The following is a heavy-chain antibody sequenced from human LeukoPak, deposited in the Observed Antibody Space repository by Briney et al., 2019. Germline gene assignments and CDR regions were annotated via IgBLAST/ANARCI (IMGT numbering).Heavy chain of an antibody. J-gene: IGHJ4*02. Sequence: SETLSLTCTVSGGSITNSPYSWGWIRQPPGKGLEWIGSGYDSRSAYYNPSLKSRVTIFVDTSKNQFFLRLSSVTAADTAVYFCARRDYGDDSGFDYWGQGTLVTVSS. CDR2: GYDSRSA. D-gene: IGHD4-23*01. CDR3: ARRDYGDDSGFDY. CDR1: GGSITNSPYS. V-gene: IGHV4-39*01.